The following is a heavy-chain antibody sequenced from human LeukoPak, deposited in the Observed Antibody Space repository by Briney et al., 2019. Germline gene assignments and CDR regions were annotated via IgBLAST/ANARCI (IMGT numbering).Heavy chain of an antibody. Sequence: GGSLRLSCAASGFTFGSYWMSWVRRAPGEGLEWVANIKRDGSEKYYVDSVTGRFTISRDDTKNSLYQQMTILRAEDTAVYYSARVPYCSSTSCYAIFAYWGQGALVTVSS. CDR3: ARVPYCSSTSCYAIFAY. D-gene: IGHD2-2*01. CDR2: IKRDGSEK. V-gene: IGHV3-7*05. CDR1: GFTFGSYW. J-gene: IGHJ4*02.